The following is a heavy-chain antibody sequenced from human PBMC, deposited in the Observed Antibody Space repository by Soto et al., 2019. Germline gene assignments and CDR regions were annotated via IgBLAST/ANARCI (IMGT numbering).Heavy chain of an antibody. CDR1: GFSLSNTRTG. V-gene: IGHV2-26*01. D-gene: IGHD2-2*01. Sequence: SGPTLVNPTETLTLTCTVPGFSLSNTRTGVSWIRQPPGKALEWLAHIFSNDDKSYNTSLKSRLTISKDTSKSQVVLTMTNMDPVDTATYYCARIRCSSTSCHIANWFDPWGQGSLVTVSS. CDR2: IFSNDDK. CDR3: ARIRCSSTSCHIANWFDP. J-gene: IGHJ5*02.